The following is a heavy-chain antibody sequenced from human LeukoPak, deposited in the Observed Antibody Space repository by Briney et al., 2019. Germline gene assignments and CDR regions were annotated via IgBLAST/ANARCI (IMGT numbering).Heavy chain of an antibody. J-gene: IGHJ4*02. CDR3: ARQYFDWLLPGAGYFDY. Sequence: SETLSLTRTVSGGSISSSSYYWGWIRQPPGKGLEWIGSIYYSGSTYYNPSLKSRVTISVDTSKNQFSLKLSSVTAADTAVYYCARQYFDWLLPGAGYFDYWGQGTLVTVSS. D-gene: IGHD3-9*01. CDR1: GGSISSSSYY. V-gene: IGHV4-39*01. CDR2: IYYSGST.